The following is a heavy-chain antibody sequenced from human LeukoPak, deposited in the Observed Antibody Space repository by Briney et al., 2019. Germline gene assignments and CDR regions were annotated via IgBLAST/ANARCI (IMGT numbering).Heavy chain of an antibody. CDR3: ARETYYYDSSGYPSDY. J-gene: IGHJ4*02. V-gene: IGHV3-74*01. Sequence: GSLRLSCAASGLTFSSYWMHWVRQAPGKGLVWVSRIDPDGSRTSYADSVKGRFTISRDNAKNTLYLQMNSLRAEDTAVYYCARETYYYDSSGYPSDYWGQGTLVTVYS. CDR2: IDPDGSRT. CDR1: GLTFSSYW. D-gene: IGHD3-22*01.